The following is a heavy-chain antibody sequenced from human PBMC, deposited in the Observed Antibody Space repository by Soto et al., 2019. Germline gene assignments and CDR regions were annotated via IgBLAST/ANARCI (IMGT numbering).Heavy chain of an antibody. V-gene: IGHV3-33*01. D-gene: IGHD6-13*01. Sequence: QVQLVESGGGVVQPGRSLRLSCAASGFTFSSYGMHWVRQAPGKGLEWVAVIWYDGSNKYYADSVKGRFTISRDNSKNTLYLQMNSLRAEDTAVYYCARQQLVSTYYFDYWGQGTLVTVSS. CDR2: IWYDGSNK. CDR1: GFTFSSYG. CDR3: ARQQLVSTYYFDY. J-gene: IGHJ4*02.